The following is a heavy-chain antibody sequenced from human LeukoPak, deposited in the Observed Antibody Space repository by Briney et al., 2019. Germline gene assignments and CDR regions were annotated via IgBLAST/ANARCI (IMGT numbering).Heavy chain of an antibody. CDR1: GFTFDSYS. D-gene: IGHD7-27*01. V-gene: IGHV3-48*04. CDR3: VRDKTGRDDY. Sequence: GGSLRLSCAASGFTFDSYSMSWVRQAPGKGLEWVSYITSGSSTIYYPDSVKGRFTISRDNAKNSLYLQMNSLRAEDTAVYYCVRDKTGRDDYWGQGTLVTVSS. J-gene: IGHJ4*02. CDR2: ITSGSSTI.